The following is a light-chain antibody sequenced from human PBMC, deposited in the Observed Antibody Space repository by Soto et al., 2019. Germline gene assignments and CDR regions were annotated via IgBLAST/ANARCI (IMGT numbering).Light chain of an antibody. CDR1: QSIDTA. V-gene: IGKV1-5*03. J-gene: IGKJ2*01. CDR3: QQYGFFLT. CDR2: RAS. Sequence: DVQMTQSPSTLSASVGDTVTITCRASQSIDTALAWYQQKPGKAPNLLIYRASNLESGVPSRFSGSGSGTEFTLAISSPQPDDFATYYCQQYGFFLTFGQGTKLEIK.